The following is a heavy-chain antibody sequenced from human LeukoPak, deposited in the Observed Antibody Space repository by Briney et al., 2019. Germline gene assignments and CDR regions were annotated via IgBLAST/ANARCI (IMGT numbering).Heavy chain of an antibody. CDR2: IRGPGYSDPP. V-gene: IGHV3-73*01. CDR1: GFSFSGSA. CDR3: TVPASGGNWFDP. D-gene: IGHD2-2*01. J-gene: IGHJ5*02. Sequence: GGSLRLSCAASGFSFSGSAIHSVRQAPGKGLEWVGRIRGPGYSDPPAYVASVRGRFTISRDDSKSTAYLQMNSLKAEDTAVYYCTVPASGGNWFDPWGPGTLVTVSS.